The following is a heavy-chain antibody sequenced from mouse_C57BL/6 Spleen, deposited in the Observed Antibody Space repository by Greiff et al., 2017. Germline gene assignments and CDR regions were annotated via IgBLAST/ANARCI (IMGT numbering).Heavy chain of an antibody. D-gene: IGHD1-1*01. V-gene: IGHV14-2*01. CDR3: ARTLDYGSSYDAY. CDR1: GFNINDYS. CDR2: IDPEDGET. Sequence: EVQLQQSGAELVKPGASVQLSCTASGFNINDYSMHWVKQRTEQGLAWLGRIDPEDGETNYAPKFQGKATITADTPSNTAYLQLSSLTSEDTPGYYCARTLDYGSSYDAYWGQGTLVSVA. J-gene: IGHJ3*01.